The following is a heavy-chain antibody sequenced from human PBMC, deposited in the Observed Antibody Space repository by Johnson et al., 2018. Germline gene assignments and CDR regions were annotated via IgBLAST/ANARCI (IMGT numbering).Heavy chain of an antibody. CDR2: IYSGGTT. J-gene: IGHJ3*02. V-gene: IGHV3-53*01. D-gene: IGHD3-22*01. Sequence: VQLVQSGGGLIQSGGSLRLSCAASGVTVRSNYMTWVRPAPGQGLEWVSIIYSGGTTYYADSVKGRFPITRDNSTNTLFLQMNSLGAEDTAVYYWAKGYTSGYFRYDAFDIWGQGTMVTVSS. CDR1: GVTVRSNY. CDR3: AKGYTSGYFRYDAFDI.